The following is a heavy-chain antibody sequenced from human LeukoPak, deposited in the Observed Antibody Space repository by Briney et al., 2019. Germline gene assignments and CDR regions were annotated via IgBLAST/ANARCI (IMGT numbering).Heavy chain of an antibody. CDR3: ARHGTRYYYYYMDV. J-gene: IGHJ6*03. D-gene: IGHD1-26*01. Sequence: PSETLSLTCAVYAESFSGYDWTWIRQPPGKGLEWIGEINHSGSTNHNPSLKSRVTISVDTSKKQFSLELTSVTAADTAVYYCARHGTRYYYYYMDVWGKGATVTISS. CDR1: AESFSGYD. CDR2: INHSGST. V-gene: IGHV4-34*01.